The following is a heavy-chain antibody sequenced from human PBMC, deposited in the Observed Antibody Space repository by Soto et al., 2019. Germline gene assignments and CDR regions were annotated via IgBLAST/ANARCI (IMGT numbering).Heavy chain of an antibody. V-gene: IGHV1-18*01. J-gene: IGHJ5*02. D-gene: IGHD6-6*01. CDR1: GYTFTSYG. CDR2: ISAYNGNT. Sequence: ASVKVSCKASGYTFTSYGISWVRQAPGQGLEWMGWISAYNGNTNYAQKLQGRVTITTDTSTSTAYMELRSLRSDDTAVYYCARELQYSSSSIPWFDPWGQGTLVTVSS. CDR3: ARELQYSSSSIPWFDP.